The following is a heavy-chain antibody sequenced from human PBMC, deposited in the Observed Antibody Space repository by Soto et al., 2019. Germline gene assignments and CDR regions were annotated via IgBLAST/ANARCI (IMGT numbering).Heavy chain of an antibody. Sequence: PVGSLRLSCAASGFTFSSFWMDWVRQAPGKGLEWVANINPDGSEKHYVDSVKGRFTISRDNAKNSLYLQMSSLTAEDSALYYCSRSLDSCGQRTRVTVSS. CDR1: GFTFSSFW. J-gene: IGHJ4*02. CDR3: SRSLDS. V-gene: IGHV3-7*01. CDR2: INPDGSEK.